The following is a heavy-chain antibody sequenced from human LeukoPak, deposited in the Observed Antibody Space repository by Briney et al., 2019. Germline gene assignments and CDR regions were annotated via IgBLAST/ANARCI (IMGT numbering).Heavy chain of an antibody. V-gene: IGHV4-34*01. CDR1: GGSFSGYY. D-gene: IGHD6-19*01. Sequence: SETLSLTCAVYGGSFSGYYWSWIRQPPGKGLEWIGEINHSGSTNYNPSLKSRVTISVDTSKNQFSLKLSSVTAADTAVYYCARAASSGWFVTYWGQGTLSPSPQ. J-gene: IGHJ4*02. CDR2: INHSGST. CDR3: ARAASSGWFVTY.